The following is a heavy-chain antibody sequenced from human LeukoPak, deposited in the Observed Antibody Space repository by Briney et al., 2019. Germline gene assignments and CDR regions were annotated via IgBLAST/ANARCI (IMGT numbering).Heavy chain of an antibody. Sequence: GGSLRLSCAASGFTFSNYGLSWVRQAPGKGLEWVSGITGSGGSTYYADSVKGRFTISRDNSKSTLYLQMNSLRAEDTAVYYCARDRASYRGAFDIWGQGTMVTVSS. CDR2: ITGSGGST. CDR3: ARDRASYRGAFDI. CDR1: GFTFSNYG. D-gene: IGHD1-14*01. J-gene: IGHJ3*02. V-gene: IGHV3-23*01.